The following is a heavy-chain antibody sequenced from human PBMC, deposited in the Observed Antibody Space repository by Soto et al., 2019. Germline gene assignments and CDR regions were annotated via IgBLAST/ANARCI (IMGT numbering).Heavy chain of an antibody. CDR2: IYYSGST. J-gene: IGHJ3*02. D-gene: IGHD3-22*01. V-gene: IGHV4-39*01. CDR3: ASLVVVPTSSVGAFDI. Sequence: LSLTCTVSGGSISSSSYYWGWIRQPPGKGLEWIGSIYYSGSTYYNPSLKSRVTISVDTSKNQFSLKLSSVTAADTAVYYCASLVVVPTSSVGAFDIWGQGTRVTV. CDR1: GGSISSSSYY.